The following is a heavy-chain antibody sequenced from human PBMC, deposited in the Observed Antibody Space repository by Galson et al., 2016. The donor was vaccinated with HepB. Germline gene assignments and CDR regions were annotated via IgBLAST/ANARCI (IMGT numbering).Heavy chain of an antibody. CDR1: GFTFSRSD. D-gene: IGHD3-9*01. Sequence: SLRLSCAASGFTFSRSDMYWVRQAPGKGLEWVAVPSYDGSNEYYADSVKGRFTISRDNSKNTLYLQMNSLRAEDTAVYYGAKPETRPYDILTGYSHFDYWGQGTLVTVSS. J-gene: IGHJ4*02. CDR2: PSYDGSNE. CDR3: AKPETRPYDILTGYSHFDY. V-gene: IGHV3-30*18.